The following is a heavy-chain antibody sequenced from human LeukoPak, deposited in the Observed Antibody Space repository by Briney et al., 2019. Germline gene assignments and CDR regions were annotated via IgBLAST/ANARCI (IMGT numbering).Heavy chain of an antibody. CDR1: GGSISGSTYH. CDR3: ARGRSRHYYDSSGCFDY. J-gene: IGHJ4*02. CDR2: IYYTGST. D-gene: IGHD3-22*01. V-gene: IGHV4-39*07. Sequence: PSETLSLTCTVSGGSISGSTYHWGWIRQPPGKGLEWIGSIYYTGSTYYNSSLKSRVTMSVDTSKNQFSLKLSSVTAADTAVYYCARGRSRHYYDSSGCFDYWGQGTLVTVSS.